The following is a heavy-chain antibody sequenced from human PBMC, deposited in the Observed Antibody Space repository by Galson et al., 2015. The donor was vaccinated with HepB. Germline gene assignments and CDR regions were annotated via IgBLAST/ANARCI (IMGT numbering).Heavy chain of an antibody. D-gene: IGHD1-26*01. CDR2: ISPHNVNI. J-gene: IGHJ4*02. CDR3: ARVSGSNYIAYFDF. V-gene: IGHV1-18*04. Sequence: SVKVSCKASGYTFPTYGVIWVRQAPGQGLEWMGWISPHNVNINYAQKFLGRVTMTTDTSTSTAYMELTNLRSDDTAVYYCARVSGSNYIAYFDFWGQGTLVTVSS. CDR1: GYTFPTYG.